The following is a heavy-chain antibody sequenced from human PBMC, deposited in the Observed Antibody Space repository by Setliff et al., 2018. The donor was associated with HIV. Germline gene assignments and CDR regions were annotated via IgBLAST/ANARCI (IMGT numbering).Heavy chain of an antibody. Sequence: ASVKVSCKASGYSFTDYYIHWVRQAPGQGLEWMGWINPKSDGTNYAQKFQGWVTMTRDTSISTAYMELSRLRSDDTAVYYCARGMDYYDTSGYYQYYFDYWGQETLVTVSS. CDR1: GYSFTDYY. V-gene: IGHV1-2*04. J-gene: IGHJ4*02. CDR2: INPKSDGT. D-gene: IGHD3-22*01. CDR3: ARGMDYYDTSGYYQYYFDY.